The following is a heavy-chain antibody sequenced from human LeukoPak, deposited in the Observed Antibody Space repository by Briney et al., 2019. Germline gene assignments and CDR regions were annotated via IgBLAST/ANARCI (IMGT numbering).Heavy chain of an antibody. D-gene: IGHD3-9*01. J-gene: IGHJ4*02. V-gene: IGHV4-4*02. CDR2: IHHSGNT. CDR1: GGSVSSDNW. Sequence: PSETLSLTCAVSGGSVSSDNWWSWARQPPGKGLEWIGEIHHSGNTNYSPSLKSRVTISLDKSRNQFSLKLNSVTAADTAVYYCAKAGVWLPAVWGQGTLVTVSS. CDR3: AKAGVWLPAV.